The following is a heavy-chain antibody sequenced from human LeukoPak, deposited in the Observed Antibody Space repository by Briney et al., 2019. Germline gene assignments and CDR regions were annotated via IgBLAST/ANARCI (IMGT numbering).Heavy chain of an antibody. CDR1: GGSISSYY. CDR3: AKNPPSSPYRVVRGDYFDY. CDR2: IYYSGST. Sequence: SSETLSLTCTVSGGSISSYYWSWIRQPPGKGLEWIGYIYYSGSTNYNPSLKSRVTISVDTSKNQFSLKLSSVTAADTAVYYCAKNPPSSPYRVVRGDYFDYWGQGTLVTVSS. D-gene: IGHD3-10*01. V-gene: IGHV4-59*01. J-gene: IGHJ4*02.